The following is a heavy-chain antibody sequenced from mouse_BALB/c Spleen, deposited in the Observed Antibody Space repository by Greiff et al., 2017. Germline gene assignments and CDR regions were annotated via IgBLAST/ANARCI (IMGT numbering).Heavy chain of an antibody. D-gene: IGHD2-1*01. Sequence: VQLQESGAGLVKPGASVKLSCKASGYTFTEYIIHWVKHRSGQGLEWIGWFYPGSGSIKYNEKFKDKATLTADKSSSTVYMELSRLTSEDSAVYFCARHEGGNYEGFFDYWGQGTTLTVSS. CDR2: FYPGSGSI. V-gene: IGHV1-62-2*01. J-gene: IGHJ2*01. CDR3: ARHEGGNYEGFFDY. CDR1: GYTFTEYI.